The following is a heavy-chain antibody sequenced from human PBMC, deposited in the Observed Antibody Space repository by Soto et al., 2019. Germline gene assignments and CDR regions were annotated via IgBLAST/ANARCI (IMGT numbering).Heavy chain of an antibody. CDR2: IRSKAYGGTT. Sequence: SLRLSCTASGFTFGDYAMSWVRQAPGKGLEWVGFIRSKAYGGTTEYAASVKGRFTISRDDSKSIAYLQMNSLKPEDTAVYYCTREARIPMIVVVPNFDYWGQGTLVTVSS. D-gene: IGHD3-22*01. J-gene: IGHJ4*02. V-gene: IGHV3-49*04. CDR1: GFTFGDYA. CDR3: TREARIPMIVVVPNFDY.